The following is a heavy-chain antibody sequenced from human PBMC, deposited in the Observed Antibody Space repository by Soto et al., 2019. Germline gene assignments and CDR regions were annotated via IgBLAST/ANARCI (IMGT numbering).Heavy chain of an antibody. J-gene: IGHJ4*02. D-gene: IGHD3-3*01. CDR3: ARDVGPVTIFGEALSGYFDF. CDR1: GFSFGTYW. V-gene: IGHV3-7*03. Sequence: EVQLVESGGGLVQPGGSLRLSCAVSGFSFGTYWMSWVRQAPGKGLEWLARIKEDGSERYYLDSVKGRFTISRDNPKDSLSLQMNRLRGEDTAFYYCARDVGPVTIFGEALSGYFDFWGQGTLVTVSS. CDR2: IKEDGSER.